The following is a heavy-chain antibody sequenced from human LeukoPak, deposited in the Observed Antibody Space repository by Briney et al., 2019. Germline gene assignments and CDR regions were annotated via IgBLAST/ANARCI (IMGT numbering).Heavy chain of an antibody. V-gene: IGHV4-59*11. CDR2: VFYSGDS. Sequence: SETLSLTCTVSGASINSHYWSWIRQPPGKGLEWVGYVFYSGDSSYNPSLNRRATMSVDTSNKQFSLRLSSVTAADTALYFCARIRYGSNIYRYYFMDVWGEGTTVTVSS. CDR1: GASINSHY. J-gene: IGHJ6*03. CDR3: ARIRYGSNIYRYYFMDV. D-gene: IGHD3-10*01.